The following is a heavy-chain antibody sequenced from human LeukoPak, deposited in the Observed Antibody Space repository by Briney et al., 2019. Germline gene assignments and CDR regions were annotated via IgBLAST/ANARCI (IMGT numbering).Heavy chain of an antibody. V-gene: IGHV4-59*11. Sequence: ASDTLSLTCTVSGGSISSHYWNWIRQPPGKGLEWIGYIYYSGSTNYNPSLKSRVTISVDTSKNQFSLKLSSVTAAATAVYYCARETTVVTPGRSDVFDIWGQGTMVTVSS. CDR3: ARETTVVTPGRSDVFDI. D-gene: IGHD4-23*01. CDR1: GGSISSHY. CDR2: IYYSGST. J-gene: IGHJ3*02.